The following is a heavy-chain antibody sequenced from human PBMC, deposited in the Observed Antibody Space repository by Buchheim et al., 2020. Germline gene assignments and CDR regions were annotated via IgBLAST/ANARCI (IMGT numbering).Heavy chain of an antibody. CDR1: GGSISSSSYY. J-gene: IGHJ4*02. CDR2: IYYSGST. D-gene: IGHD2-15*01. CDR3: ARLSGYCSGGSCSATFDY. Sequence: QLQLQESGPGLVKPSETLSLTCTVSGGSISSSSYYWGWIRQPPGKGLEWIGSIYYSGSTYYNPSLKSRVTISVDTSKNQFSLKLSSVTAADTAVYYCARLSGYCSGGSCSATFDYWGQGTL. V-gene: IGHV4-39*01.